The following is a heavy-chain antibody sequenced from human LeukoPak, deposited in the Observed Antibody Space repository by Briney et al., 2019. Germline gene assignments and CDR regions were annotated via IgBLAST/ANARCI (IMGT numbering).Heavy chain of an antibody. CDR1: GFTFSSYG. CDR2: IRYDGSNK. J-gene: IGHJ3*02. V-gene: IGHV3-30*02. D-gene: IGHD3-22*01. CDR3: AKDEYYYDSSGYYRDAFDI. Sequence: GGSLRLSCAASGFTFSSYGMHWVRQAPGKGLEWVAFIRYDGSNKYYADSVKGRFTISRDNSKNTLYLQMNSLRAEDTAVYYCAKDEYYYDSSGYYRDAFDIWGQGTMVTVSS.